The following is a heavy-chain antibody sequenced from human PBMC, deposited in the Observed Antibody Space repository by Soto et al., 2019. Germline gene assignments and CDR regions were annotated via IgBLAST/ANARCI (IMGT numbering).Heavy chain of an antibody. CDR1: GGTFSSYA. Sequence: SVKVSCKASGGTFSSYAISWVRQAPGQGLEWMGGIIPIFGTANYAQKFQGRVTITADESTSTAYMELSSLRSEDTAVYYCARGTVASSVIAAAGPSLFDYWGQGTLVTVSS. CDR2: IIPIFGTA. V-gene: IGHV1-69*13. CDR3: ARGTVASSVIAAAGPSLFDY. D-gene: IGHD6-13*01. J-gene: IGHJ4*02.